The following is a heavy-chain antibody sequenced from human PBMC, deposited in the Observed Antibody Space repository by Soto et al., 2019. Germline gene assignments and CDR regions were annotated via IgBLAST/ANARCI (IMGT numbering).Heavy chain of an antibody. D-gene: IGHD6-6*01. CDR1: GGSISSYY. CDR2: IYYSGST. Sequence: SETLSLTCTVSGGSISSYYWSWIRQPPGKGLEWIGYIYYSGSTNYNPSLKSRVTISVDTSKNQFSLKLSSVTAADTAVYYCARHVLCKWSLVPCYYYYMDVWGKGTTVTVSS. J-gene: IGHJ6*03. V-gene: IGHV4-59*08. CDR3: ARHVLCKWSLVPCYYYYMDV.